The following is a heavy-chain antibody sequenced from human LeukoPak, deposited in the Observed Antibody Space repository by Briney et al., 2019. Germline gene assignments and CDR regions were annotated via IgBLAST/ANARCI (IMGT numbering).Heavy chain of an antibody. CDR1: GYSFTSYW. Sequence: HGESLKISCKGSGYSFTSYWIGWVRQMPGKGLEWMGIIYPGDSDTRYSPSFQGQVTISADKSISTAYLQWSSLKASDTAMYCCARHSKDSSGYYFWSFDYWGQGTLVTVSS. J-gene: IGHJ4*02. CDR2: IYPGDSDT. CDR3: ARHSKDSSGYYFWSFDY. D-gene: IGHD3-22*01. V-gene: IGHV5-51*01.